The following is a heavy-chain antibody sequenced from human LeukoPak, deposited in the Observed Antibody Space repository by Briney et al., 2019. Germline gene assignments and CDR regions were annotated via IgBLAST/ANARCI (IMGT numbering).Heavy chain of an antibody. D-gene: IGHD2-2*01. J-gene: IGHJ6*03. V-gene: IGHV3-11*01. CDR3: AKNPTAYQLPYYYYYMDV. CDR1: GFASSDYY. Sequence: KPGGSLRLSCAASGFASSDYYMSWIRQAPGKGLEWVSYISSSGSSKYYADSVKGRFTISKDSAKNSLYLQMNSLRAEDTAVYYCAKNPTAYQLPYYYYYMDVWGKGTTVTVSS. CDR2: ISSSGSSK.